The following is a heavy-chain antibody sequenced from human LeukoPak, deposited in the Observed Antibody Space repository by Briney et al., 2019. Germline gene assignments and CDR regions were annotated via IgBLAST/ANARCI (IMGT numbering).Heavy chain of an antibody. V-gene: IGHV4-39*07. Sequence: ASETLSLTCTVSGGSIRSSSYYWGWIRQPPGKGLEWIGSIYYSGRTYYNPSLKSRVTISVDTSKNQFSLKLSSVTAADTAVYYCARDRGGYTYSHDYWGQGTLVTVSS. D-gene: IGHD5-18*01. CDR3: ARDRGGYTYSHDY. J-gene: IGHJ4*02. CDR2: IYYSGRT. CDR1: GGSIRSSSYY.